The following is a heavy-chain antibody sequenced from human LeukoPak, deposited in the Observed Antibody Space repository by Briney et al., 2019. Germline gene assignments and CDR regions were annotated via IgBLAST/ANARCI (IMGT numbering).Heavy chain of an antibody. Sequence: ASVKVSCKASGYTFTSYAMHWVRQAPGQRLEWMGWINAGNGNTKYSQKFQGRVTITRDTSASTAYMELSSLRSEDTAVYYCASPEPIVVVPAPLYYWGQGTLVTVSS. CDR2: INAGNGNT. D-gene: IGHD2-2*01. V-gene: IGHV1-3*01. J-gene: IGHJ4*02. CDR1: GYTFTSYA. CDR3: ASPEPIVVVPAPLYY.